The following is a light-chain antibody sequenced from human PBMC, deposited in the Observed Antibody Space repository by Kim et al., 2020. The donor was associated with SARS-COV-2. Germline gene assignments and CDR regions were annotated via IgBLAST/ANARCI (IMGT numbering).Light chain of an antibody. CDR1: QSISSW. J-gene: IGKJ4*01. Sequence: DIQLTQSPSTLSASVGDRVTITCRASQSISSWLAWYQQKPGKAPKLLIYKASSLESGVPSRFSGSGSGTEFTLTISSLQPDDFATYYCQQYNSYLLTFGGGTKVDIK. CDR2: KAS. CDR3: QQYNSYLLT. V-gene: IGKV1-5*03.